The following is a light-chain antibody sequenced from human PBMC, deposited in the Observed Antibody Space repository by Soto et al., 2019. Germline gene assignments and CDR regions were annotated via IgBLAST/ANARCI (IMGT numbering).Light chain of an antibody. J-gene: IGLJ3*02. V-gene: IGLV1-40*01. CDR2: GNS. Sequence: QSVLTQPPSVSGAPGQRVTISCTGSSSNIGRGYDVHWYQQLPGTAPKLLIYGNSNRPSGVPDRFSGSKSGTSASLAITGLRAEDEADYYCQSYDSSLSGCVFGGGTQLTVL. CDR1: SSNIGRGYD. CDR3: QSYDSSLSGCV.